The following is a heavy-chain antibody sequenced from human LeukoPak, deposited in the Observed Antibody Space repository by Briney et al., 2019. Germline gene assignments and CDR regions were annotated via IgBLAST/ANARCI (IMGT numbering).Heavy chain of an antibody. CDR1: GFTFTNYA. J-gene: IGHJ4*02. Sequence: QPGGSLRLSCAASGFTFTNYAMTWVRQAPGKGLEWVSGISGSGSNTYYADSVKGRFTISRDNSKNTLYLQMNSLRAEDTAVYYCASGSGWYSNYFDYWGQGTLVTVSS. CDR3: ASGSGWYSNYFDY. CDR2: ISGSGSNT. D-gene: IGHD6-19*01. V-gene: IGHV3-23*01.